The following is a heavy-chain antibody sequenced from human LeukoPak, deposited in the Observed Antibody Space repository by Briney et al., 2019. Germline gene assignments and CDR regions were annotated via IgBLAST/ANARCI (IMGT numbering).Heavy chain of an antibody. CDR3: TRNGRGCSSTSCYAGRFGP. CDR2: VTSQAFGGRI. V-gene: IGHV3-49*04. Sequence: GGSLRLSCTASGFNFGAYAMSWVRQAPGKGLEWVGFVTSQAFGGRIEYAASVRGRFTISRDDSKSTAYLQMNSLKTEDTAVYFCTRNGRGCSSTSCYAGRFGPWGQGTQVTVSS. J-gene: IGHJ5*02. D-gene: IGHD2-2*01. CDR1: GFNFGAYA.